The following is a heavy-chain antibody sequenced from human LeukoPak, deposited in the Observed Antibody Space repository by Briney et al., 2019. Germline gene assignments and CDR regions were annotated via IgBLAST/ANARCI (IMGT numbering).Heavy chain of an antibody. Sequence: GGSLRLSCAASGITFSNYAMSWVRQAPGKGLEWDSAISGSGDSTYYADSVKGRFTISRDSSMETLYLQMNSLRAEDTATYFCAKRLSFGVAIGDFDYWGQGTLVIVSS. V-gene: IGHV3-23*01. CDR3: AKRLSFGVAIGDFDY. D-gene: IGHD3-3*01. J-gene: IGHJ4*02. CDR1: GITFSNYA. CDR2: ISGSGDST.